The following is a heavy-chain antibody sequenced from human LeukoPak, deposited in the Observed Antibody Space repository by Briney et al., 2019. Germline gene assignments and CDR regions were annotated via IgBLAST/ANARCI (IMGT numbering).Heavy chain of an antibody. D-gene: IGHD2-2*01. Sequence: ASQTLSLTCTVSGGSISSGGYYWSWIRQPPGKGLEWIGYIYHSGSTYYNPSLKSRVTISVDRSKNQFSLKLSSVTAADTAVYYCARLRVVPAATFDYWGQGTLVTVSS. J-gene: IGHJ4*02. V-gene: IGHV4-30-2*01. CDR2: IYHSGST. CDR1: GGSISSGGYY. CDR3: ARLRVVPAATFDY.